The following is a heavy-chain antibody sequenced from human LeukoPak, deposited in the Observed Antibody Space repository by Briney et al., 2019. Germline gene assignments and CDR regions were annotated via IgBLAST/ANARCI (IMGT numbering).Heavy chain of an antibody. Sequence: GGSLRLSCAASGLTISNVWMTWVRQAPGKGLEWVSAISGSGGSTYYADSVKGRFTISRDNSKNTLYLQMNSLRAEDTAVYYCAKGGYYDSSGYIGDFDYWGQGTLVTVSS. CDR3: AKGGYYDSSGYIGDFDY. CDR1: GLTISNVW. V-gene: IGHV3-23*01. J-gene: IGHJ4*02. D-gene: IGHD3-22*01. CDR2: ISGSGGST.